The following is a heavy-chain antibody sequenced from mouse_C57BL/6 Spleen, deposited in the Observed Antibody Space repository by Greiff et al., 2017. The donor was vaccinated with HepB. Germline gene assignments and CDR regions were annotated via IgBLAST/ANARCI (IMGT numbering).Heavy chain of an antibody. J-gene: IGHJ2*01. V-gene: IGHV1-64*01. CDR2: IHPNSGST. CDR1: GYTFTSYW. D-gene: IGHD4-1*01. CDR3: ARELGRVNFDY. Sequence: QVQLQQPGAELVKPGASVKLSCKASGYTFTSYWMHWVKQRPGQGLEWIGMIHPNSGSTNYNEKFKSKATLTVDKSSSTAYMQLSSLTSEDSAVYYCARELGRVNFDYWGQGTTLTVSS.